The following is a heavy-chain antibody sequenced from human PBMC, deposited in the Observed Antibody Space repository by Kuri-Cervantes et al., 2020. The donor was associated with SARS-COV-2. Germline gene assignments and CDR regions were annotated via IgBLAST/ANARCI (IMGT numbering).Heavy chain of an antibody. V-gene: IGHV3-21*06. Sequence: GGSPRPSCAAAGFTFSSYSMNWVRQAPGKGLEWVSSIVGPSNSYIYYADSVKGRFTMSRDNAKDSLFLQMNSLRAEDTAVYYCARVYYYGMDVWGQGTTVTVSS. J-gene: IGHJ6*02. CDR1: GFTFSSYS. CDR3: ARVYYYGMDV. CDR2: IVGPSNSYI.